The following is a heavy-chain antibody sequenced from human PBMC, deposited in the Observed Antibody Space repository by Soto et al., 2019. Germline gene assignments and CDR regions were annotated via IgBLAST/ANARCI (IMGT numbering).Heavy chain of an antibody. D-gene: IGHD3-16*01. V-gene: IGHV5-10-1*01. CDR1: GYSFTSYW. Sequence: GESLKISCKGSGYSFTSYWISWVRQMPGKGLEWMGRIDPSDSYTNYSPSFQGHVTISADKSISTAYLQWSSLKASDTAMYYCATAYSVNDAFDIWGPGTMVTVSS. CDR2: IDPSDSYT. CDR3: ATAYSVNDAFDI. J-gene: IGHJ3*02.